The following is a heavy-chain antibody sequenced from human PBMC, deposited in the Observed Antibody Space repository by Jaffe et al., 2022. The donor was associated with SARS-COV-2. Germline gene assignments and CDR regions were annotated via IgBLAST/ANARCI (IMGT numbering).Heavy chain of an antibody. CDR3: ARFPKGTYYGMDV. V-gene: IGHV4-61*02. Sequence: QVQLQESGPGLVKPSQTLSLTCTDSGGSMGSGSYYWSWIRQPAGKGLEWIGHIYTSGYASGSTKYNPSLKSRVTISVDTSKNQFSLNLSSVTAADTAVYYCARFPKGTYYGMDVWGQGTTVTVSS. CDR1: GGSMGSGSYY. CDR2: IYTSGYASGST. J-gene: IGHJ6*02.